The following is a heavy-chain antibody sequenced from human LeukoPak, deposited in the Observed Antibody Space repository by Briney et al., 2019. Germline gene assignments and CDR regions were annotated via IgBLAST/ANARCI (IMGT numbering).Heavy chain of an antibody. D-gene: IGHD3-9*01. Sequence: GGSLRLSCAASGFTFSSYAMSWVRQAPGKGLEWVSTISGSGGSTYYTDSVKGRFTISRDNSKNTLYLQLSSLSAEDTAVYYCASLTDPFDYWGQGTLVTASS. J-gene: IGHJ4*02. CDR3: ASLTDPFDY. CDR2: ISGSGGST. V-gene: IGHV3-23*01. CDR1: GFTFSSYA.